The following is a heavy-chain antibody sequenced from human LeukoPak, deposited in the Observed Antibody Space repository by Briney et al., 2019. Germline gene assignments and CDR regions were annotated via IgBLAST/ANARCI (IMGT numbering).Heavy chain of an antibody. CDR3: ARALPCGRRVMTNWFDP. V-gene: IGHV4-34*01. Sequence: SETLSLTCAVYGGSFSGYYWSWIRQPPGKGLEWIGEINHSGSTNYNPSLKSRVTISVDTSKNQFSLKLSSVTAADTAVYYCARALPCGRRVMTNWFDPWGQGTLVTVSS. J-gene: IGHJ5*02. D-gene: IGHD3-22*01. CDR2: INHSGST. CDR1: GGSFSGYY.